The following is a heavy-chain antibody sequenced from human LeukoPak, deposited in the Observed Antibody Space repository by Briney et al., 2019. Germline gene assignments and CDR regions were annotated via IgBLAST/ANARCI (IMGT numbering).Heavy chain of an antibody. J-gene: IGHJ4*02. V-gene: IGHV3-9*01. Sequence: PGGSLRLSCAASGITFHDHAMYWVRQGPGKGLEWVSGICWNSGRIGYAASVKGRLTISRDNAKNSLYLQMDSLRAGDTAVYYCARESYGDYYFDYWGQGTLVTVSS. D-gene: IGHD4-17*01. CDR2: ICWNSGRI. CDR3: ARESYGDYYFDY. CDR1: GITFHDHA.